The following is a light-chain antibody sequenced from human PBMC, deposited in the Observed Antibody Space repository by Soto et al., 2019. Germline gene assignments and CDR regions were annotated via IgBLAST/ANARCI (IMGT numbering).Light chain of an antibody. CDR1: QSIGSW. V-gene: IGKV1-5*03. CDR2: KAS. J-gene: IGKJ1*01. CDR3: KLYNSYLWR. Sequence: DIQITQSPSTLSAYLAHTVPITFRSSQSIGSWVAWYQQKPGKAPKVLISKASTLESGVPARFSGSGSGTEFTLTISSLQPDDVATYSCKLYNSYLWRFGQGTKVDIK.